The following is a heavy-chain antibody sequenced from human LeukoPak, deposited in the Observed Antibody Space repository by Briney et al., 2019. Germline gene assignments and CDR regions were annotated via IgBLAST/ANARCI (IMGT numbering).Heavy chain of an antibody. CDR2: IYTSGST. J-gene: IGHJ4*02. D-gene: IGHD3-10*01. CDR1: GGSISSGSYY. V-gene: IGHV4-61*02. Sequence: SQTLSLTCTVSGGSISSGSYYWSWIRQPAGKGLEWIGRIYTSGSTNYNPSLKSRVTISVDTSKNQFSLKLSSVTAADTAVYYCARERGSLWFGEFTDYWGQGTLVTVSS. CDR3: ARERGSLWFGEFTDY.